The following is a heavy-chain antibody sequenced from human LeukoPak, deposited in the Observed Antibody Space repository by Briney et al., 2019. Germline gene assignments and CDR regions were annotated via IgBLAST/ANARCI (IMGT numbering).Heavy chain of an antibody. Sequence: PGGSLRLSCAASGITFSKYGMTWAPQAPGKGRGGVATVLGSGSTTYYADSVQGRFTISRDNSKNTLYLQMNSLRAEDTAVYYCAKDPNGDYIGTFDIWGQGTMVIVS. CDR1: GITFSKYG. CDR2: VLGSGSTT. D-gene: IGHD4-17*01. CDR3: AKDPNGDYIGTFDI. J-gene: IGHJ3*02. V-gene: IGHV3-23*01.